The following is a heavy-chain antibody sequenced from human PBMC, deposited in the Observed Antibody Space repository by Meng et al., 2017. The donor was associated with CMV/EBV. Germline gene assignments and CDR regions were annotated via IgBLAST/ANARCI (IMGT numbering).Heavy chain of an antibody. D-gene: IGHD3-10*01. J-gene: IGHJ4*02. V-gene: IGHV4-39*07. CDR1: GGSISSSSYY. CDR3: ASLAGDY. Sequence: QLPDAGPGLVKPSATLSLTCTVSGGSISSSSYYWGWIRQPPGKGLEWIGSIYYSGSTYCNPSLKSRVTISVDTSKNQFSLKLSSVTAADTAVYYCASLAGDYWGQGTLVTVSS. CDR2: IYYSGST.